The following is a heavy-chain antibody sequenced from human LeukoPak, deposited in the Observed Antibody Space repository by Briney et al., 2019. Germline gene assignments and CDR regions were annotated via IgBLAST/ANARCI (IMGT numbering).Heavy chain of an antibody. V-gene: IGHV4-59*01. CDR2: IYYSGST. J-gene: IGHJ4*02. CDR3: ARAWPGYNYGDFDY. D-gene: IGHD5-24*01. Sequence: SETLSLTCTVSGGSITSYYWSWVRQPPGKGLEWIGYIYYSGSTNYNPSLKSRVTISVDTSKNQFSLKLSSVTAADTAVYYCARAWPGYNYGDFDYWGQGTLVTVSS. CDR1: GGSITSYY.